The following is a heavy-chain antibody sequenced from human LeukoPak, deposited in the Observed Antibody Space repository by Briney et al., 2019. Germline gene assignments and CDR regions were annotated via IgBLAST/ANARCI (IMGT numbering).Heavy chain of an antibody. CDR1: GGTFSSYA. CDR3: ARGDCNSTSCFLYFDY. V-gene: IGHV1-69*13. D-gene: IGHD2-2*01. Sequence: SVKASCKASGGTFSSYAISWVRQAPGQGLEWMGGIIPIFGTANYAQKIQGRVTITADESTSTAYMELSSLRSEDTAVYYCARGDCNSTSCFLYFDYWGQGTLVTVSS. J-gene: IGHJ4*02. CDR2: IIPIFGTA.